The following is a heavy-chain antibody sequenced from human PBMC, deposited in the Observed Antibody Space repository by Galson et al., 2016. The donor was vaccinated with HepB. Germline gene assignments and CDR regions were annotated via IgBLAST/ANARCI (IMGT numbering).Heavy chain of an antibody. CDR1: GFTFSTYN. J-gene: IGHJ6*02. D-gene: IGHD2-2*02. CDR3: ARDFGYFSSTSWYKGGLFYYYGMDV. CDR2: ISNSNSYI. Sequence: SLRLSCAASGFTFSTYNMNWVRQAPGKGLEWVSSISNSNSYIYYTDSVKGRFTISRDNAKNSLYLQMNSLRAEDTAVYYCARDFGYFSSTSWYKGGLFYYYGMDVWGQGTTVTVSS. V-gene: IGHV3-21*01.